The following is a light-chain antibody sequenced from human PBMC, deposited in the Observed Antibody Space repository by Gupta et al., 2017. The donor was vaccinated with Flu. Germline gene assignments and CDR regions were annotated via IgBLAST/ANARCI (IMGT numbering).Light chain of an antibody. Sequence: SYVLTQPPSVSVAPGQTARITCGGNNIGSKTVPWYQQKPGQAPVLFVYDDTHRPSGIPERFSASKSGNTATLTISRVEAGDEADYYCQVWDSSSDHQGLGTGTKVTVL. J-gene: IGLJ1*01. CDR1: NIGSKT. CDR2: DDT. CDR3: QVWDSSSDHQG. V-gene: IGLV3-21*02.